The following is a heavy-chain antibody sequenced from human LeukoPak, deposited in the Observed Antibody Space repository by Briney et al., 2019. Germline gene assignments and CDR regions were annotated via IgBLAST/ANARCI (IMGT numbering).Heavy chain of an antibody. Sequence: GSLRLSCAASGFSFSVYEMHWVRQAPGKGLEWISDISSSGTTTYYADSVKGRFTISRDNTKNSLYLQMNSLRAEDTAVYYCTTLTVASYFDYWGQGTLVTVSS. CDR2: ISSSGTTT. CDR3: TTLTVASYFDY. CDR1: GFSFSVYE. J-gene: IGHJ4*02. V-gene: IGHV3-48*03. D-gene: IGHD6-19*01.